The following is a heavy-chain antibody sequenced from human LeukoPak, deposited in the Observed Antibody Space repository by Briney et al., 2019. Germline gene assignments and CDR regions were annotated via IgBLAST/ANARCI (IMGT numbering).Heavy chain of an antibody. V-gene: IGHV4-39*07. CDR3: ARGPPTVTTPYYYYYMDV. D-gene: IGHD4-17*01. J-gene: IGHJ6*03. CDR1: GGSISSSSYY. CDR2: IYYSGST. Sequence: SETLSLTCTVSGGSISSSSYYWGWIRQPPGKGLEWIGSIYYSGSTYYNPSLKSRVTISVDTSKNQFSLKLSSVTAADTAVYYCARGPPTVTTPYYYYYMDVWGKGTTVTVSS.